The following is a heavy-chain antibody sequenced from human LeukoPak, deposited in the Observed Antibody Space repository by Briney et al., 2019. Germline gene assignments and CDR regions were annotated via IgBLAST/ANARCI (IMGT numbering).Heavy chain of an antibody. Sequence: PSETLSLTCTVSSGSISNYYWSWIRHPPGKGLEWIGYIYYGGSTDYNPSLKSRVTISVDTSKNQFSLKLTSVTAADTAVYYCASSSSSEVLFDYWGQGTLSPSPQ. CDR2: IYYGGST. CDR1: SGSISNYY. D-gene: IGHD6-6*01. V-gene: IGHV4-59*01. J-gene: IGHJ4*02. CDR3: ASSSSSEVLFDY.